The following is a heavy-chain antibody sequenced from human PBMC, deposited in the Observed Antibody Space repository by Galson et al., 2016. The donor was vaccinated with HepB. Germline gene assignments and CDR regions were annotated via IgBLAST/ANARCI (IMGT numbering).Heavy chain of an antibody. J-gene: IGHJ5*02. V-gene: IGHV4-31*03. Sequence: TLSLTCTVSGGSISSDDYYWSWIRQHPGKGLEWIGYIFYSESTYYNPSLKSRVSISADTSKNQFSLKLTSLSAADTAVYYCARQIAVAGTFCFDPWGQGTLVTVSS. CDR3: ARQIAVAGTFCFDP. CDR1: GGSISSDDYY. D-gene: IGHD6-19*01. CDR2: IFYSEST.